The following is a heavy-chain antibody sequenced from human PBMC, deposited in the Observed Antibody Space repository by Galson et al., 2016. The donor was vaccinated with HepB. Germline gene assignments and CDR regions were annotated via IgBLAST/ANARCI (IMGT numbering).Heavy chain of an antibody. CDR3: AKDRRPGARYGDGEFDY. V-gene: IGHV3-23*01. CDR1: GFTFSSLA. CDR2: INANGGLK. Sequence: SLRLSCAASGFTFSSLAMSWVRQAPGKGLEWVSVINANGGLKYYADSVQGRFTISRDNSNNMVYLQMNSLRAEDTALYYCAKDRRPGARYGDGEFDYWGQGTLVTVSS. D-gene: IGHD4-17*01. J-gene: IGHJ4*02.